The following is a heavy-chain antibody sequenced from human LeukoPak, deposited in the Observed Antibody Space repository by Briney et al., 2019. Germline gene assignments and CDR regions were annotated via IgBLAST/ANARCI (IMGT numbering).Heavy chain of an antibody. D-gene: IGHD1-26*01. J-gene: IGHJ4*02. V-gene: IGHV3-30-3*01. CDR3: ARDKDTGSSNPRSYFFDY. CDR2: VSYDGSNK. CDR1: GFIFSTYP. Sequence: GRSLRLSCAASGFIFSTYPMHWVRQAPGKGLEWVAVVSYDGSNKYYADSVKGRFSISRDNSKNTLYLQMNSLRAEDTAVYYCARDKDTGSSNPRSYFFDYWGQGTLVTVSS.